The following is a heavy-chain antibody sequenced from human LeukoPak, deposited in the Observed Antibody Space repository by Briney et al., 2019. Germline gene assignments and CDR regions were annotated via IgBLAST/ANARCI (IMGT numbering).Heavy chain of an antibody. V-gene: IGHV3-23*01. J-gene: IGHJ4*02. Sequence: PGGSLRLSCAASGFTFSSYGMSWVRQAPGKGLEWVSAISGSGGSTYYADSVKGRFTISRDNAKNSLYLQMNSLRAEDTAVYYCARDLGSTSCYHWGQGTLVTVSS. D-gene: IGHD2-2*01. CDR3: ARDLGSTSCYH. CDR2: ISGSGGST. CDR1: GFTFSSYG.